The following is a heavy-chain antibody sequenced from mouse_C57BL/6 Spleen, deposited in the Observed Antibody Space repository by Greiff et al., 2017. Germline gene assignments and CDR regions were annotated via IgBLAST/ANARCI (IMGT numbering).Heavy chain of an antibody. D-gene: IGHD2-12*01. V-gene: IGHV1-64*01. J-gene: IGHJ2*01. CDR1: GYTFTSYW. CDR3: AREDDAGYFDD. CDR2: IHPNSGST. Sequence: QVQLKQPGAELVKPGASVKLSCKASGYTFTSYWMHWVKQRPGQGLEWIGMIHPNSGSTNYNEKFKSKATLTVDKSSSTAYMQLSSLTSEDSAVYYCAREDDAGYFDDWGQGTTRTVSS.